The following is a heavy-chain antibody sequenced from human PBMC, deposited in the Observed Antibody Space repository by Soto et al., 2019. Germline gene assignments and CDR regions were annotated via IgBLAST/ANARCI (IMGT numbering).Heavy chain of an antibody. V-gene: IGHV1-8*01. Sequence: QVQLVQSGAEVKKPGASVKVSCKASGYTFTSYDINWVRQATGQGLEWMGWMNPNSGNTGYAQKFQGRVTMTRNTTKISPYMNQSSLSAADSALYYCARGYCSGASCYSYYYYGMDFWLQWTTVTVSS. J-gene: IGHJ6*02. CDR3: ARGYCSGASCYSYYYYGMDF. CDR1: GYTFTSYD. CDR2: MNPNSGNT. D-gene: IGHD2-15*01.